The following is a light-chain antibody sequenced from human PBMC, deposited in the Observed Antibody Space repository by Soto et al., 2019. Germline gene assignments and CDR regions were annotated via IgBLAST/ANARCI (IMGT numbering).Light chain of an antibody. Sequence: QSVLAQPACVAGSFGQSITISCSGPNTDLGVYGYVSWYQHQPGKAPKLLIYDVNNRPSGISDRFSGSKSGDTASLTISGLQAEDEADYFCFSKISGFVYGFGTGTKVTV. CDR1: NTDLGVYGY. CDR2: DVN. V-gene: IGLV2-14*01. J-gene: IGLJ1*01. CDR3: FSKISGFVYG.